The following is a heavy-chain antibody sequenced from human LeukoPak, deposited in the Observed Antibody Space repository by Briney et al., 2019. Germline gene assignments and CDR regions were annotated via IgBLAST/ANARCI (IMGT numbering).Heavy chain of an antibody. CDR1: GYTFTDYY. CDR2: INPKSGDT. Sequence: ASVKFSCKACGYTFTDYYIHWVRQVPGQGLEWMGWINPKSGDTNYLQKLQGRVTVTRDTSISTAYMELSRLRSDDTAVFYCTRGPNVYGSGRSWFDPWGQGTLVTVSS. CDR3: TRGPNVYGSGRSWFDP. J-gene: IGHJ5*02. D-gene: IGHD3-10*01. V-gene: IGHV1-2*02.